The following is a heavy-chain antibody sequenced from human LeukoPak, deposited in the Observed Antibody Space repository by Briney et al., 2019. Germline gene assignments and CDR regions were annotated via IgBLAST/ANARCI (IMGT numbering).Heavy chain of an antibody. V-gene: IGHV4-59*08. Sequence: PSETLSLTCTVSGGSISSYYWSWIRQPPGKGLEWIGYIYDSGSTNYNPSLKSPVNISVDKSKNQFSLRLSSVTAADTAVYYCARHHSGSYYYGMDVWGQGTTVTVSS. CDR1: GGSISSYY. CDR3: ARHHSGSYYYGMDV. J-gene: IGHJ6*02. CDR2: IYDSGST. D-gene: IGHD1-14*01.